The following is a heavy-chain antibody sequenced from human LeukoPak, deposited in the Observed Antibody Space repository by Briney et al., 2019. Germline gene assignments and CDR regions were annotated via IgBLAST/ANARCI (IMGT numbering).Heavy chain of an antibody. CDR1: GYTFTGYY. D-gene: IGHD3-10*01. J-gene: IGHJ4*02. CDR3: ARSVWSYGSGDY. V-gene: IGHV1-2*02. Sequence: ASVKVSCKASGYTFTGYYMHWVRQAPGQGLEWMGWINPNSGGTNYAQKFQGRVTMTRDTSIGTAYMELSRLRSDDTAVYYCARSVWSYGSGDYWGQGTLVTVSS. CDR2: INPNSGGT.